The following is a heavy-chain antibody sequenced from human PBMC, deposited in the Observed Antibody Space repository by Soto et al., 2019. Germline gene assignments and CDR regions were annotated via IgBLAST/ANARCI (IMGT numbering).Heavy chain of an antibody. D-gene: IGHD7-27*01. J-gene: IGHJ4*02. Sequence: QVQLQESGPGLVKPSQTLSLTCTVSAGSIRSGDYYWTWIRQPPGKGLEWIGYIDHSGSAYYNPSLQGRATISIDKSHNQFSLKMTSVTAADTAVYYCAGELGTFYFDHWGQGTLVTVSS. CDR1: AGSIRSGDYY. V-gene: IGHV4-30-4*01. CDR3: AGELGTFYFDH. CDR2: IDHSGSA.